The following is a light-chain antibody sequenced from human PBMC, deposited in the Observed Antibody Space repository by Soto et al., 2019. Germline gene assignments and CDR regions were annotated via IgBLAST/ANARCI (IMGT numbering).Light chain of an antibody. V-gene: IGLV2-14*03. J-gene: IGLJ1*01. CDR2: EVI. Sequence: QCVLTQPASVSGSPGQAIPVSCSGTISDIGAHNFVSWYQQHPGKAPKLIIYEVINRPSGVSDRFSGSKSGNTASLTISGLQSEDEADYYCKSYTTSNTFVFGSGTKVTVL. CDR3: KSYTTSNTFV. CDR1: ISDIGAHNF.